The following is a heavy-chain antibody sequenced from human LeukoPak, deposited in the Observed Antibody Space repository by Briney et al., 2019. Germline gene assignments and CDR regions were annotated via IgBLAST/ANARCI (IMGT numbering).Heavy chain of an antibody. CDR3: ARARGFFDY. V-gene: IGHV3-7*01. D-gene: IGHD3-10*01. CDR1: GFTFSSYW. CDR2: IKQAGSEE. Sequence: PGGSLRLSCAASGFTFSSYWMSWVRQAPGKGLEWVANIKQAGSEEYYVDSVKGRFTISRDNAENSLYLQMNSLRAEDTAVYYCARARGFFDYWGQGTLVTVTS. J-gene: IGHJ4*02.